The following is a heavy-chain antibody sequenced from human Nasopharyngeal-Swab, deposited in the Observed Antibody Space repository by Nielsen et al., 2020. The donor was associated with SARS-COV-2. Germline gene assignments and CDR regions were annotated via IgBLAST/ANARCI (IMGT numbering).Heavy chain of an antibody. Sequence: SLKISCAASGFTFDDYAMHWVRQAPGKGLEWVSGISWNSGSIGYADSVKGRFTISRDNAKNSLYLQMNSLRAEDTALYYCAKGVVAATLFGMDVWGQGTLVTVSS. CDR2: ISWNSGSI. V-gene: IGHV3-9*01. J-gene: IGHJ4*02. D-gene: IGHD2-15*01. CDR3: AKGVVAATLFGMDV. CDR1: GFTFDDYA.